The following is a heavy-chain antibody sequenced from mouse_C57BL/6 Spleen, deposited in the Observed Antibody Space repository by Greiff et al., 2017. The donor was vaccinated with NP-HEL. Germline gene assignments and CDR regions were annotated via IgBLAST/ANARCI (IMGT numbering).Heavy chain of an antibody. J-gene: IGHJ2*01. CDR2: IYPGSGNT. D-gene: IGHD2-4*01. CDR1: GYTFTDYY. V-gene: IGHV1-76*01. CDR3: ARDDDYDEGFDY. Sequence: VNVVESGAELVRPGASVKLSCKASGYTFTDYYINWVKQRPGQGLEWIARIYPGSGNTYYNEKFKGKATLTAEKSSSTAYMQLSSLTSEDSAVYFCARDDDYDEGFDYWGQGTTLTVSS.